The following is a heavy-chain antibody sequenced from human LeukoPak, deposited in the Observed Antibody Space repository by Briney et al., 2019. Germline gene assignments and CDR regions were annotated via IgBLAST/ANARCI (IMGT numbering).Heavy chain of an antibody. CDR2: MYHSGST. V-gene: IGHV4-38-2*01. CDR3: ARVETRGAFDI. D-gene: IGHD5-18*01. Sequence: SETLSLTCAVSGYSISSGYYWGWIRQPPGKRLEWIASMYHSGSTYYNPSLKSRVTISVDTSKNHFSLKLSSVTAADTAVYYCARVETRGAFDIWGQGTMVTVSS. CDR1: GYSISSGYY. J-gene: IGHJ3*02.